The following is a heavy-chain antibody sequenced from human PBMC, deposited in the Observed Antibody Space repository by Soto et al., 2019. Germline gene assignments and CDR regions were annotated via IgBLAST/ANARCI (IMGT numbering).Heavy chain of an antibody. D-gene: IGHD3-22*01. Sequence: EVQLLESGGGLVQPGGSLRVSCVVSGFTFSNYGMSWVRQAPGKGLEWVSAISGSGGSIYYADSVKGRFTISRDNSKNTLYLQMNSLRAEDTASYYCASYFYDSSGYYHYFDYWGQGTLVTVSS. CDR3: ASYFYDSSGYYHYFDY. CDR1: GFTFSNYG. V-gene: IGHV3-23*01. CDR2: ISGSGGSI. J-gene: IGHJ4*02.